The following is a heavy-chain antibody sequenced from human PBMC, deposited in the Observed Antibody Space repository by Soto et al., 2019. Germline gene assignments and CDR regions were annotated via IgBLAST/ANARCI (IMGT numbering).Heavy chain of an antibody. V-gene: IGHV1-46*01. CDR1: GYTFTSYY. CDR2: INPSGGST. J-gene: IGHJ5*02. Sequence: QVQLVQSGAEVKKPGASVKVSCKASGYTFTSYYMHWVRQAPGQGLEWMGIINPSGGSTSYAQKFKGRVTMTRDTSTSTVYLELSSLRSEDTAVYYCASTIAVAGTGWFDPWGQGTLVTVSS. D-gene: IGHD6-19*01. CDR3: ASTIAVAGTGWFDP.